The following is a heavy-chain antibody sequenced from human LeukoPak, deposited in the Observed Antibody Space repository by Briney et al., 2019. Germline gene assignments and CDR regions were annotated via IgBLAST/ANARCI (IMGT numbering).Heavy chain of an antibody. CDR2: IYSGGST. D-gene: IGHD2-2*01. V-gene: IGHV3-53*01. CDR3: ARGLAVPARFDY. Sequence: GGSLRLSCATSGFTVSSNYMSWVRQAPGKGLEWVSVIYSGGSTYYADSVKGRFTISRDNSKNTLYLQMNSLRAEDTAVYYCARGLAVPARFDYWGQGTLVTVSS. J-gene: IGHJ4*02. CDR1: GFTVSSNY.